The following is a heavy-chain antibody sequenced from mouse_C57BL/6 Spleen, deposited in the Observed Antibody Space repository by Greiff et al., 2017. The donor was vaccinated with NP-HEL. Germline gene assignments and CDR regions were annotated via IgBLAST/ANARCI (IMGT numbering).Heavy chain of an antibody. V-gene: IGHV1-53*01. Sequence: QVQLQQPGTELVKPGASVKLSCKASGYTFTSYWMHWVKQSPGQGLEWIGNINPSNGGTNYNEKFKSKATLTVDKSSSTAYMQLSSLTSEDAAVYYCAREVTTGYFDVWGTGTTVTVSS. CDR1: GYTFTSYW. CDR2: INPSNGGT. J-gene: IGHJ1*03. D-gene: IGHD2-2*01. CDR3: AREVTTGYFDV.